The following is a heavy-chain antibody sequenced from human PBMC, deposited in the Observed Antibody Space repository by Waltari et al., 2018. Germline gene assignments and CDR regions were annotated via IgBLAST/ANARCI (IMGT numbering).Heavy chain of an antibody. CDR1: GFTFNQTN. D-gene: IGHD1-26*01. J-gene: IGHJ3*01. CDR3: AKDSGSGGYAFDV. Sequence: QMYLVESGGTVVQPGTSLTLSCAASGFTFNQTNMHWVRQAPGKGLEWVSFILYDGSDDSYADSVKGRFTISRDNSKHTIFLQMIGLKVEDTAVYFCAKDSGSGGYAFDVWGQGTMVTVSS. V-gene: IGHV3-30*02. CDR2: ILYDGSDD.